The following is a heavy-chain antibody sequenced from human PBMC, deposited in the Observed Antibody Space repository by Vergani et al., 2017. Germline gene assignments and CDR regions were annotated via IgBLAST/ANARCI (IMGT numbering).Heavy chain of an antibody. Sequence: QVQLQESGPGLVKPSQTLSLTCTVSGGSISSGDYYWSWIRQPPGKGLEWIGYIYYSGSTYYNPSLKSRVTISVDTSKNQFSLKLSSVTAADTAVYYCARGKSGYCSGGSCYTADYYYYYMDVWGKGP. V-gene: IGHV4-30-4*01. D-gene: IGHD2-15*01. J-gene: IGHJ6*03. CDR1: GGSISSGDYY. CDR3: ARGKSGYCSGGSCYTADYYYYYMDV. CDR2: IYYSGST.